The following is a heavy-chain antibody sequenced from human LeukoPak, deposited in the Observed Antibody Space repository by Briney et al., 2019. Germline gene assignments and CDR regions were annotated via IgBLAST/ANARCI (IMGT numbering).Heavy chain of an antibody. V-gene: IGHV4-59*08. D-gene: IGHD3-9*01. Sequence: SETLSLTCTVSGGSISSYYWSWIRQPPGKGLEWIGYIYYSGSTNYNPSLKSRVTISADTSKNQFSLKLSSVTAADTAVYYCARHPVLRYLGTWGQGTLVTVSS. CDR1: GGSISSYY. CDR3: ARHPVLRYLGT. J-gene: IGHJ5*02. CDR2: IYYSGST.